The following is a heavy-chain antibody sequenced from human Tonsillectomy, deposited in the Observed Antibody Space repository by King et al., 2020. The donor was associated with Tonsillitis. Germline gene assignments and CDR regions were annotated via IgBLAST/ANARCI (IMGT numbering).Heavy chain of an antibody. J-gene: IGHJ3*02. V-gene: IGHV4-31*03. D-gene: IGHD5-12*01. CDR3: ASAELIVATAGAFDI. CDR1: GGSISSGGYY. Sequence: QLQESGPGLVKPSQTLSLTCTVSGGSISSGGYYWRWIRQHPGKGLEWIGYIFYSGSTYYNPSLKSRVSISIDTSKNQFSLKLSSVTAADTAVYYCASAELIVATAGAFDIWGQGTMVTVSS. CDR2: IFYSGST.